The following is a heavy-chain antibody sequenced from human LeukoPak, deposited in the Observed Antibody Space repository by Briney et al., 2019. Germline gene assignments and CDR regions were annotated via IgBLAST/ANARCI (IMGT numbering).Heavy chain of an antibody. V-gene: IGHV3-30*02. CDR2: IWYGGSNK. J-gene: IGHJ4*02. Sequence: GGSLRLSCAASGFTFSSYGMHWVRQAPGKGLEWVAVIWYGGSNKYYADSVKGRFTISRDNSKNTLYLQMNSLRAEDTAVYYCAKDPDIVATMSYWGQGTLVTVSS. D-gene: IGHD5-12*01. CDR1: GFTFSSYG. CDR3: AKDPDIVATMSY.